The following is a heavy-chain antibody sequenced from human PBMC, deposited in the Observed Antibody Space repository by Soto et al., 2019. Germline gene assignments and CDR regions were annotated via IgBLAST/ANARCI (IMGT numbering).Heavy chain of an antibody. CDR3: ARDREGYCSSTSCYGFDP. J-gene: IGHJ5*02. CDR2: INPSGGST. V-gene: IGHV1-46*03. D-gene: IGHD2-2*01. Sequence: GASVKVSCKASGYTFTSYYMHWVRQAPGQGLEWMGIINPSGGSTSYAQKFQGRVTMTRDTSTSTVYMELSSLRSEDTAVYYCARDREGYCSSTSCYGFDPWGQGTLVTVSS. CDR1: GYTFTSYY.